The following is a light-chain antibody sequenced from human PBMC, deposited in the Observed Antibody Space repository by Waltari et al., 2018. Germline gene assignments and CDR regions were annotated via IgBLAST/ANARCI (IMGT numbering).Light chain of an antibody. Sequence: DIVMTQTPLSLSVTPGQPASISCKSSQSLLHSDGKTYLYWYLQKPGQSPQRLIYEVSSRVSGVPDRFSGSGSGTDFTLEISRVEAEDGGVYYCMQGIHLPWTFGQGTKVEIK. V-gene: IGKV2-29*03. J-gene: IGKJ1*01. CDR3: MQGIHLPWT. CDR1: QSLLHSDGKTY. CDR2: EVS.